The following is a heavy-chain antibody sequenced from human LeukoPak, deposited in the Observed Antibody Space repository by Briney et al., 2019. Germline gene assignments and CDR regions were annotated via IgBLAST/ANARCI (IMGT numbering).Heavy chain of an antibody. CDR3: ARGRYAAWGYSYGAKALDY. CDR1: GGSISSSSYY. Sequence: PSETLSLTCTVSGGSISSSSYYWGWIRQPPGKGLDWIGSIYYSGSTYYNPSLKSRFTISVDTSKNQFSLKLSSVTAADTAVYYCARGRYAAWGYSYGAKALDYWGQGTLVTVSS. J-gene: IGHJ4*02. CDR2: IYYSGST. V-gene: IGHV4-39*01. D-gene: IGHD5-18*01.